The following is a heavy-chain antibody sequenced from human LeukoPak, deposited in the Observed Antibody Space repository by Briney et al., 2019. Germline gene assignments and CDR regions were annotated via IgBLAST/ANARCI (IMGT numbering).Heavy chain of an antibody. Sequence: KAGGSLRLSCAASGFTFSSYSMNWVRQAPGKGLEWVSSISSSSSYIYCADSVKGRFTISRDNAKNSLYLQMNSLRAEDTAVYYCARDYYSSSPPWDYWGQGTLVTVSS. J-gene: IGHJ4*02. CDR3: ARDYYSSSPPWDY. V-gene: IGHV3-21*01. CDR2: ISSSSSYI. D-gene: IGHD6-6*01. CDR1: GFTFSSYS.